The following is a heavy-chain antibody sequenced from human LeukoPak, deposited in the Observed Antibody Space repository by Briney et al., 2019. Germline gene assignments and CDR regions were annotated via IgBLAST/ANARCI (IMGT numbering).Heavy chain of an antibody. CDR1: GYSFTTYH. Sequence: WASVKVSCKASGYSFTTYHMHWVRQAPGQGLEWMGILNPSGGSTSYAQKFQGRVTMTRDTSTSTFYMDLSSLTSEDTAVYYCARVSLGYCSGGTCYFQDHWGQGTLVTVSS. D-gene: IGHD2-15*01. J-gene: IGHJ4*02. V-gene: IGHV1-46*01. CDR3: ARVSLGYCSGGTCYFQDH. CDR2: LNPSGGST.